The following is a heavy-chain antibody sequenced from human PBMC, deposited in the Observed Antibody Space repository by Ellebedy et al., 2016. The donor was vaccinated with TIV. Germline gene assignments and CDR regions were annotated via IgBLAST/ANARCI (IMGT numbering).Heavy chain of an antibody. J-gene: IGHJ4*02. CDR3: AKDRTSGDGYWVFDS. V-gene: IGHV3-30-3*01. Sequence: GESLKISCAASGFTFNIFDMHWVRQAPGKGLEWVAIISYDGSNKNYADSVKGRFTISRDNSKRTVDLQMRSVRAEDTAVYFCAKDRTSGDGYWVFDSWGQGTMVSVSS. D-gene: IGHD2-21*02. CDR1: GFTFNIFD. CDR2: ISYDGSNK.